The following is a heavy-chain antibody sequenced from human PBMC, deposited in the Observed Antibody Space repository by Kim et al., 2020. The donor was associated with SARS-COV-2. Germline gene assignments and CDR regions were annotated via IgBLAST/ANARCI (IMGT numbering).Heavy chain of an antibody. Sequence: SETLSLTCTVSGGSISSYYWSWIRQPPGKGLEWIGYIYYSGSTNYNPSLKSGVTISVDTSKNQFSLKLSSVTAADTAVYYCARTRGYSGYDYPCYYCYGMAVWGGGPTVTVSS. CDR1: GGSISSYY. CDR3: ARTRGYSGYDYPCYYCYGMAV. V-gene: IGHV4-59*13. D-gene: IGHD5-12*01. CDR2: IYYSGST. J-gene: IGHJ6*02.